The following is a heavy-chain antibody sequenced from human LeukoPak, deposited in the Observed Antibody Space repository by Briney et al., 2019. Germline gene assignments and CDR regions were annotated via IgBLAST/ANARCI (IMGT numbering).Heavy chain of an antibody. Sequence: ASVKVSCKASGYTFTSYGISWVRQAPGQGLEWMGWISAYNGNTNYAQKLQGRVTMTTDTSTSTAYMELRSLRSDDTAVYYCTRDEWGSGWYFDYYYGMDVWGQGTTVTVSS. V-gene: IGHV1-18*01. CDR1: GYTFTSYG. J-gene: IGHJ6*02. D-gene: IGHD6-19*01. CDR3: TRDEWGSGWYFDYYYGMDV. CDR2: ISAYNGNT.